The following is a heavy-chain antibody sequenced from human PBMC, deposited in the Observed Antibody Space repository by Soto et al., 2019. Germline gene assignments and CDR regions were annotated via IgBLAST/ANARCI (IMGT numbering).Heavy chain of an antibody. CDR2: ISYGGNNK. J-gene: IGHJ4*02. D-gene: IGHD1-26*01. V-gene: IGHV3-30*18. CDR3: AKVVYSGSYFDY. CDR1: GFTFSSYG. Sequence: QVQLVESGGGVVQPGRSLRLSCAASGFTFSSYGMHWVRQAPGKGLEWVAVISYGGNNKYYADSVKGRFTISRDNSKNTLYLQMNSRRAEDTAVYYCAKVVYSGSYFDYWGQGTLVTVSS.